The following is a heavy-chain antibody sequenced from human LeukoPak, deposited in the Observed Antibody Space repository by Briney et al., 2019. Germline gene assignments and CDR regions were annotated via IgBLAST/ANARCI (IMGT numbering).Heavy chain of an antibody. CDR2: ISYDGGNK. J-gene: IGHJ4*02. V-gene: IGHV3-30*18. CDR3: AKEAYRYDYCDY. Sequence: GRSLRLSCAASGFTFSTYGMHWVRQAPGKGLEWVAVISYDGGNKYYADSVKGRFTISRDNSKSTLYLQMNSLRAEDTAVYYCAKEAYRYDYCDYWGQGTLVTVSS. CDR1: GFTFSTYG. D-gene: IGHD5-18*01.